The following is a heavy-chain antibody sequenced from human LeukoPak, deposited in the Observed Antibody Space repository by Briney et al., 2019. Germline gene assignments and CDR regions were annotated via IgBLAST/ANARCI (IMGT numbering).Heavy chain of an antibody. J-gene: IGHJ5*02. CDR3: ARDAGNSGYGCDL. CDR2: IRSTSET. CDR1: GFISSQYG. V-gene: IGHV3-48*01. D-gene: IGHD5-12*01. Sequence: GGSLRLSCAASGFISSQYGFNWVRRAPGKGQEWVSHIRSTSETFYADSVKGRFTISRDHARNSLYLQMNNLRGEDTAIYYCARDAGNSGYGCDLWGQGTLVTVSS.